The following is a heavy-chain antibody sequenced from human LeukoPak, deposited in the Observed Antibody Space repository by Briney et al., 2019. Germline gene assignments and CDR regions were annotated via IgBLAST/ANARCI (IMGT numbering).Heavy chain of an antibody. CDR1: GGSFSGYY. J-gene: IGHJ4*02. Sequence: SETLSLTCAVYGGSFSGYYWSWIRQPPGKGLEWIGEINHSGGTNYNPSLKSRVTMSVDTPKNQFSLKLSSVTAADTAVYYCAREGITMVRGVIILPFDYWGQGTLVTVSS. D-gene: IGHD3-10*01. CDR3: AREGITMVRGVIILPFDY. CDR2: INHSGGT. V-gene: IGHV4-34*01.